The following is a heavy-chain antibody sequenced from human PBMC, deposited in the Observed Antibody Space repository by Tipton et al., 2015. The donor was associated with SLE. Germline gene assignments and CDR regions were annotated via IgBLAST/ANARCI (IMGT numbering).Heavy chain of an antibody. J-gene: IGHJ6*02. CDR3: AKETKGGYYGMDV. CDR2: ISWDGGST. V-gene: IGHV3-43D*03. D-gene: IGHD3-16*01. Sequence: SLRLSCAASGFTFDDYAMHWVRQAPGKGLEWVSLISWDGGSTYYADSVKGRFTISRDNSKNSLYLQMNSLRVEDTALYYCAKETKGGYYGMDVWGQGTTVTVSS. CDR1: GFTFDDYA.